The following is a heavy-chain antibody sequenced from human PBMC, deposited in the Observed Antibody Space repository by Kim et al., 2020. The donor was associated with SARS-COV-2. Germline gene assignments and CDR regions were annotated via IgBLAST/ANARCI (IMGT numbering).Heavy chain of an antibody. J-gene: IGHJ6*02. CDR1: GYTFSDYA. D-gene: IGHD2-2*01. V-gene: IGHV1-3*01. CDR3: TRTPAGGYGMDV. Sequence: ASVKVSCKASGYTFSDYAVHWVRQAPGQRLEWMGWNNSGNGKPNYSQSFQGRVTMTRDTSTDTAYMELSSLTSEDTAVYYCTRTPAGGYGMDVWGQGTTVTVSS. CDR2: NNSGNGKP.